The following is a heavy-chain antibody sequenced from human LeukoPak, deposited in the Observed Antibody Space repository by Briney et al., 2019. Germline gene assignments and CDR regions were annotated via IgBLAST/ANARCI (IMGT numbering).Heavy chain of an antibody. V-gene: IGHV3-11*01. CDR2: ISTSGTTM. D-gene: IGHD2-2*02. CDR1: GFTFSAHY. J-gene: IGHJ6*02. Sequence: GGSLRLSCAASGFTFSAHYMSWIRLAPGKGLEWVSSISTSGTTMYYADSVKGRFTICRDNAKNSLYLQMNSLRAEDTAVYYCARSGHCISTSCYSIWRRSLYGMDVWGQGTTVTVSS. CDR3: ARSGHCISTSCYSIWRRSLYGMDV.